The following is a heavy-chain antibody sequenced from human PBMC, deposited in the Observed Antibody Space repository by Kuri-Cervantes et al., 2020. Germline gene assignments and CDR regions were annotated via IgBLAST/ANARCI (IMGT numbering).Heavy chain of an antibody. Sequence: LSLTCAASGFTFSSYAMHWVRQAPGKGLEWVAVIWYDGSNKYYADSVKGRFTISRDNSKNTLYLQMNSLRAEDTAVYYCATGGRVVGTRGRGYYMDVWGKGTTVTVSS. CDR1: GFTFSSYA. J-gene: IGHJ6*03. D-gene: IGHD3-16*01. CDR2: IWYDGSNK. CDR3: ATGGRVVGTRGRGYYMDV. V-gene: IGHV3-33*01.